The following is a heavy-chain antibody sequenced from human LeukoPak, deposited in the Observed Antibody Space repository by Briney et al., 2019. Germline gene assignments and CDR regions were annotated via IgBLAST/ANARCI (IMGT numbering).Heavy chain of an antibody. J-gene: IGHJ6*03. Sequence: PGGSLRLSCAASGFTFSNAWMSWVRQAPGKGLEWVGRIKSKTDGGTTDYAAPVKGRFTISRDDSKNTLYLQMNSLKTEDTGVYYCVRLSRGAMNYYMDVWGKGTTVTISS. CDR1: GFTFSNAW. CDR2: IKSKTDGGTT. V-gene: IGHV3-15*01. D-gene: IGHD3-10*01. CDR3: VRLSRGAMNYYMDV.